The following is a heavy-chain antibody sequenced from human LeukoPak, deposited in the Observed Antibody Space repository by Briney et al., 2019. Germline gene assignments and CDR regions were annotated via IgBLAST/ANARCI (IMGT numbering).Heavy chain of an antibody. Sequence: ASETLSLTCTVSGGSISSYYWNWIRQPPGKGLEWIGYIYYSGSTNYNPSLKSRVTIPVDTSKNQFSLKLSSVTAADTAVYYCARRSGSYQAYYFDYWGQGTLVTVSS. CDR3: ARRSGSYQAYYFDY. D-gene: IGHD1-26*01. CDR2: IYYSGST. V-gene: IGHV4-59*08. CDR1: GGSISSYY. J-gene: IGHJ4*02.